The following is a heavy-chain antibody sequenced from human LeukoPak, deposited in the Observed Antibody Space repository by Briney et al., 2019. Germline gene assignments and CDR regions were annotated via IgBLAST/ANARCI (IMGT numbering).Heavy chain of an antibody. CDR2: IYASGST. Sequence: PSETLSLTCTVSGGSISSGGYNWTWIRQPAGKGLEWIGRIYASGSTNYNPSLKSRLTISVDTSKNQFSLNLSSVTAAATAVYYYSATYSSSEIVSYYYDYMDVWGKGATVTVSS. V-gene: IGHV4-61*02. CDR1: GGSISSGGYN. J-gene: IGHJ6*03. CDR3: SATYSSSEIVSYYYDYMDV. D-gene: IGHD6-13*01.